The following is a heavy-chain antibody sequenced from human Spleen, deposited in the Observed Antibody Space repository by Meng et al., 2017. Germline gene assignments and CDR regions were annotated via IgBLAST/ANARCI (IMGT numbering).Heavy chain of an antibody. CDR3: ARDLRWLVFDY. CDR1: GFTFSSYS. J-gene: IGHJ4*02. D-gene: IGHD6-19*01. Sequence: GESLKISCAAAGFTFSSYSMNWVRQAPGKGLEWVSSISSSSSYIYYADSVKGRFTISRDNAKNSLYPQMNSLRAEDTAVYYCARDLRWLVFDYWGQGTLVTVSS. CDR2: ISSSSSYI. V-gene: IGHV3-21*01.